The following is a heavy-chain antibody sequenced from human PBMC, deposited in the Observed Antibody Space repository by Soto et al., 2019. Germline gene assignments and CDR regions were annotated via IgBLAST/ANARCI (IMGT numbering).Heavy chain of an antibody. D-gene: IGHD5-12*01. J-gene: IGHJ5*02. V-gene: IGHV4-59*01. Sequence: SETLSLTCTVSGGSISSYYWSWIRQPPGKGLEWIGYIYYSGSTNYNPSLKSRVTISVDTSKNQFSLKLSSVTAADTAVYYCARSGKGWLRLDWFDPWGQEPWSPSPQ. CDR2: IYYSGST. CDR3: ARSGKGWLRLDWFDP. CDR1: GGSISSYY.